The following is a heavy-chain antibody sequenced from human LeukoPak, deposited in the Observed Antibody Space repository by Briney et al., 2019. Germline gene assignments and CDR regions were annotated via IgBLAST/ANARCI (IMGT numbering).Heavy chain of an antibody. V-gene: IGHV3-23*01. J-gene: IGHJ4*02. D-gene: IGHD3-22*01. CDR3: AKQYYYDSSGYYYRILFDY. Sequence: GGSLRLSCAAPGFTFSSYAMSWVRQAPGKGLEWVSAISGSGGSTYYADSVKGRFTISRDNSKNTLYLQMNSLRAEDTAVYYCAKQYYYDSSGYYYRILFDYWGQGTLVTVSS. CDR2: ISGSGGST. CDR1: GFTFSSYA.